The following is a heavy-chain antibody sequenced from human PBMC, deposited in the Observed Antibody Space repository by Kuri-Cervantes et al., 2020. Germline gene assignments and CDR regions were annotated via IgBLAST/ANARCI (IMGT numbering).Heavy chain of an antibody. J-gene: IGHJ5*02. V-gene: IGHV1-3*02. CDR3: ARIPGIAVAGIDNWFDP. CDR1: GYTFTSYA. CDR2: SNAGNGNT. Sequence: ASVKVSCKASGYTFTSYAMHWVRQAPGQRLEWMGWSNAGNGNTKYSQEFQGRVAITRDTSASTAYMELSSLRSEDMAVYYCARIPGIAVAGIDNWFDPWGQGTLVTVSS. D-gene: IGHD6-19*01.